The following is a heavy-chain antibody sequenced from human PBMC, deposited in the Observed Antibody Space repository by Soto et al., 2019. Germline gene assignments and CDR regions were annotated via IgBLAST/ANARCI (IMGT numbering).Heavy chain of an antibody. CDR2: IYYSGST. CDR3: ARDFYSSPDHWFDP. J-gene: IGHJ5*02. V-gene: IGHV4-59*01. D-gene: IGHD2-21*01. CDR1: GGSISSYY. Sequence: SETLSLTCTVSGGSISSYYWSWIRQPPGKGLEWIGYIYYSGSTNYNPSLKSRVTISVDTSKNQFSLKLSSVTAADTAVYYCARDFYSSPDHWFDPWGQGTLVTVSS.